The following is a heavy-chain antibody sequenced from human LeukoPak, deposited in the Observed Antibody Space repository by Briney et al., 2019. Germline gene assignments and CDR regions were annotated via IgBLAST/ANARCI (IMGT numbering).Heavy chain of an antibody. CDR2: ISGSGAST. CDR1: RFTFSSYA. Sequence: GWSLRLSCAASRFTFSSYAMSWVCQAPGKGLEWVSSISGSGASTYCADSVKGRFTISRDNSKNTLYLQMNSLRAEDTAVYYCAKPPYYFDSSGYYSEAYYFDYWGQGTLVTVSS. D-gene: IGHD3-22*01. V-gene: IGHV3-23*01. J-gene: IGHJ4*02. CDR3: AKPPYYFDSSGYYSEAYYFDY.